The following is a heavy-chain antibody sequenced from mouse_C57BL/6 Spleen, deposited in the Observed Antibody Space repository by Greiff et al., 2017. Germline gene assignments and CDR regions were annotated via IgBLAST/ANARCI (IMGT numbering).Heavy chain of an antibody. V-gene: IGHV5-9-1*02. Sequence: EVKLMESGEGLVKPGGSLKLSCAASGFTFSSYAMSWVRQTPEKRLEWVAYISSGGDYIYYADTVKGRFTISRDNARNTLYLQMSSLKSEDTAMYYCTRGTTPRGYYFDDWGQGTTLTVSS. CDR1: GFTFSSYA. D-gene: IGHD1-1*01. CDR3: TRGTTPRGYYFDD. CDR2: ISSGGDYI. J-gene: IGHJ2*01.